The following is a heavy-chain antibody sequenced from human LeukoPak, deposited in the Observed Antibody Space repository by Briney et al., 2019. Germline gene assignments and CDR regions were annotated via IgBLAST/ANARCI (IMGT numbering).Heavy chain of an antibody. CDR3: ARETAHYYDTSRGWFDP. CDR1: GGSFSGYY. J-gene: IGHJ5*02. V-gene: IGHV4-59*01. Sequence: SETLSLTCAVYGGSFSGYYWSWIRQPPGKGLEWIGYIYYSGTTNYNPSLKSRVTISVDTSKNQFSLKLSSVTAADTAVYYCARETAHYYDTSRGWFDPWGQGTLVTVSS. CDR2: IYYSGTT. D-gene: IGHD3-22*01.